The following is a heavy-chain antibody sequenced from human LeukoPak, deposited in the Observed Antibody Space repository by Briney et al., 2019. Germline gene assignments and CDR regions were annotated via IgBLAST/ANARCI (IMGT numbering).Heavy chain of an antibody. CDR1: GYTFTDYY. D-gene: IGHD4-23*01. Sequence: ASVKVSCKASGYTFTDYYVHWVRQAPGQGLEWMGWINLNSGGTNYARKFQGRVTMTRDTSISTAYMELGRLTSDDTAVYYCARGTTVITPLCVYWGQGTLVTVSS. V-gene: IGHV1-2*02. CDR3: ARGTTVITPLCVY. J-gene: IGHJ4*02. CDR2: INLNSGGT.